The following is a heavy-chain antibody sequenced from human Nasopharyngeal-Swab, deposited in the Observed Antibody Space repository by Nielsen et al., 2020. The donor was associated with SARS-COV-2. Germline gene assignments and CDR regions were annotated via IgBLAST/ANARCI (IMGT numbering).Heavy chain of an antibody. V-gene: IGHV3-23*01. D-gene: IGHD6-6*01. CDR1: GFTFSSYT. CDR3: AREGENSRSSRRMGSYYYGMDV. CDR2: ISGSGGST. J-gene: IGHJ6*02. Sequence: GESLKISCAASGFTFSSYTMDWVRQAPGKGLEWVSAISGSGGSTYYADSVKGRFTISRDNSKNTLYLQVNSLRAEDTAVYYCAREGENSRSSRRMGSYYYGMDVWGQGTTVTVSS.